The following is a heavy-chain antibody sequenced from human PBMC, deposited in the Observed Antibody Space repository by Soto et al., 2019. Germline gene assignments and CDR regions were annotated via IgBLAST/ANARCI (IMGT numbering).Heavy chain of an antibody. CDR2: IRSKANNYAT. CDR1: GFTFSGSA. V-gene: IGHV3-73*02. CDR3: ARHALHYCGGDCYLLPYFEL. J-gene: IGHJ2*01. Sequence: EVQLVESGGGLVQPGGSLKLSCAASGFTFSGSAMHWVRQASGKGLEWVGRIRSKANNYATVYAASVKGRFTISRDDSKNTAHLQMNSLKTEDTAVYYCARHALHYCGGDCYLLPYFELWGRGTLVTVSS. D-gene: IGHD2-21*02.